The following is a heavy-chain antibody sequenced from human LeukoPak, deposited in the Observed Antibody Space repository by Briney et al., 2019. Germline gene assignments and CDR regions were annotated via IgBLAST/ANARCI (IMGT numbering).Heavy chain of an antibody. CDR3: ARDRSVYGSSWYWFDP. V-gene: IGHV3-30-3*01. D-gene: IGHD6-13*01. J-gene: IGHJ5*02. Sequence: HPGGSLRLSCAASGFTFSGYPIHWVRQAPGKGLEWVAVISYDGSNKYYADSVKGRFTISRDNSKNTLYLQMNSLRADDTAVYYCARDRSVYGSSWYWFDPWGQGTLVTVSS. CDR1: GFTFSGYP. CDR2: ISYDGSNK.